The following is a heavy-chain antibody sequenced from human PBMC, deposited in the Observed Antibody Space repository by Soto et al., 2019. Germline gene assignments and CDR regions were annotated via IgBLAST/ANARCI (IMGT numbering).Heavy chain of an antibody. D-gene: IGHD6-13*01. CDR1: GYSFTIYW. CDR2: IDPSDSYT. CDR3: AGHSSPSDYGMDV. Sequence: GESLKISCNGSGYSFTIYWISWVRQMPGKGLEWMGRIDPSDSYTNYSPSFQGHVTISADKSISTAYLQWSSLKASDTAMYYCAGHSSPSDYGMDVWGQGTTVTVSS. J-gene: IGHJ6*02. V-gene: IGHV5-10-1*01.